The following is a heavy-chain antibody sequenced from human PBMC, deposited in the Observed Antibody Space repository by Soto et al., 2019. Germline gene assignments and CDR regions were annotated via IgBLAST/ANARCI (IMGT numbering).Heavy chain of an antibody. J-gene: IGHJ6*03. V-gene: IGHV3-64*01. CDR3: ARRARPDFYYMDV. Sequence: GGFLRLSCAASGFTLSGYAMDWVRQAPGKGLEYVSGISSNGVGTYYANSVQGRFTISRDNSKNTVYLQMGSLRPEDMAVYYCARRARPDFYYMDVWGKGTTVNVSS. D-gene: IGHD6-6*01. CDR1: GFTLSGYA. CDR2: ISSNGVGT.